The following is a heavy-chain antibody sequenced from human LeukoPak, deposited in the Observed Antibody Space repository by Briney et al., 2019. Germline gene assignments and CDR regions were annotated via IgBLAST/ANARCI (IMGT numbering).Heavy chain of an antibody. CDR1: GFTLSSYW. Sequence: PGGSLRLSCAASGFTLSSYWMHWVRQVPGKGLVWVSRIDTDASKTNYADSVKGRFTISRDNAKNTLYLQMNSLRAEDTAVYYCARDAALIWGQGTMVTVSS. CDR3: ARDAALI. V-gene: IGHV3-74*01. CDR2: IDTDASKT. J-gene: IGHJ3*02.